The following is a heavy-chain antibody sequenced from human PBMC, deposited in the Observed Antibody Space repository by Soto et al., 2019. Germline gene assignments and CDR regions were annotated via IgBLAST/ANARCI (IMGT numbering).Heavy chain of an antibody. D-gene: IGHD3-3*01. CDR2: ISDSGDST. Sequence: SGGSLRLSCTASGFTFSSYAMGWVRQAPGKGLEWVSPISDSGDSTYYADSVKGRFTISRDNSKNTLYLQMNSLRAEDTAVYYCAKSNYDFWSGFSHWGQGTLVTVSS. J-gene: IGHJ4*02. CDR3: AKSNYDFWSGFSH. CDR1: GFTFSSYA. V-gene: IGHV3-23*01.